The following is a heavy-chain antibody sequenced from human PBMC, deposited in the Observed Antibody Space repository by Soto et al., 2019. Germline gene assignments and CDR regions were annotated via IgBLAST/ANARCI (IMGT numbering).Heavy chain of an antibody. V-gene: IGHV4-39*07. CDR2: IYSSGST. Sequence: PSETLSLTCTVSGGSISSSSYYWGWIRQPPGKGLEWIGSIYSSGSTNYNPSLKSRLTMSVDTSKNQFSLNLTSVTAADTAVYYCARFGSIAVTRFDYWGQGVLVTVS. D-gene: IGHD6-19*01. CDR1: GGSISSSSYY. CDR3: ARFGSIAVTRFDY. J-gene: IGHJ4*02.